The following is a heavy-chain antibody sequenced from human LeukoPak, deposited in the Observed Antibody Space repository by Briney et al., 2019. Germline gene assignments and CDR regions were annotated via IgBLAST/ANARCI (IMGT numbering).Heavy chain of an antibody. Sequence: GGSLRLSCAASGFTFSNSWMHWVRQAPGKGLEWVAVISYDGSNKYYADSVKGRFTISRDNSKNTLYLQMNSLRAEDTAVYYCARDRASGSYLFDYWGQGTLVTVSS. V-gene: IGHV3-30-3*01. CDR3: ARDRASGSYLFDY. CDR1: GFTFSNSW. J-gene: IGHJ4*02. D-gene: IGHD1-26*01. CDR2: ISYDGSNK.